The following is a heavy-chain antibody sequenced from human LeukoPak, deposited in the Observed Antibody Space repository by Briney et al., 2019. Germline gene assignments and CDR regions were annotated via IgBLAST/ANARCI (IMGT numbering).Heavy chain of an antibody. J-gene: IGHJ3*02. CDR1: GFTFSSYA. Sequence: GGSLRLSCAASGFTFSSYAMSWVRQAPGKGLEWVSAISGSGGSTYYADSVKGRFTISRDNSKNTLYLQMNSLRAEDTAVYYCAKGYAVFGPTLDAFDIWGQGTMVTVSS. D-gene: IGHD3/OR15-3a*01. V-gene: IGHV3-23*01. CDR3: AKGYAVFGPTLDAFDI. CDR2: ISGSGGST.